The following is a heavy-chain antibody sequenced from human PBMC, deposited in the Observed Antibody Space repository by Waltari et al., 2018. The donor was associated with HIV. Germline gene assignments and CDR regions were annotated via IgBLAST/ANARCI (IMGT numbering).Heavy chain of an antibody. J-gene: IGHJ4*02. Sequence: EVQLVASGGGLVKPGGSLRLSLAPSALIFSNAWMSWVRQPPGKGLEWVGRIKSKSDGGTKDYAAPVKGRFIISRDDSKNTLYLQMNTLKTEDTAVYYCTTGAEDLWRVYWGQGNLVTVSS. V-gene: IGHV3-15*01. CDR3: TTGAEDLWRVY. D-gene: IGHD3-10*01. CDR1: ALIFSNAW. CDR2: IKSKSDGGTK.